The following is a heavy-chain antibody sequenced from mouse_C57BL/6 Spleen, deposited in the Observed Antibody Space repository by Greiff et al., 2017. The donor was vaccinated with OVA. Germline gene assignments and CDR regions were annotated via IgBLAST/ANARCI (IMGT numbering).Heavy chain of an antibody. Sequence: GGGLVQPKGSLKLSCAASGFSFNTYAMNWVRQAPGKGLEWVARIRSKSNNYATYYADSVKDRFTISRDDSESMLYLQMNNLKTEDTAMYYCVRREYYGSRYFDVWGTGTTVTVSS. V-gene: IGHV10-1*01. CDR1: GFSFNTYA. CDR3: VRREYYGSRYFDV. J-gene: IGHJ1*03. D-gene: IGHD1-1*01. CDR2: IRSKSNNYAT.